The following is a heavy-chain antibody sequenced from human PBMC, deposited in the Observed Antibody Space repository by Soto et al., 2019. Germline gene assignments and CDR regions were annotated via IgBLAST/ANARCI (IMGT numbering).Heavy chain of an antibody. V-gene: IGHV1-3*01. Sequence: QVQLVQSGAEVKKPGAPVKVSCKTSGYTFTTYVIHWVRQAPGQRLEWMAWINADRGITKSSQEFRDRVTFTRDTSANTVYMEMSILRSEDTAMYYGAREFVRGVQFDHWGQGTLVTVSS. CDR3: AREFVRGVQFDH. CDR1: GYTFTTYV. CDR2: INADRGIT. D-gene: IGHD3-10*02. J-gene: IGHJ4*02.